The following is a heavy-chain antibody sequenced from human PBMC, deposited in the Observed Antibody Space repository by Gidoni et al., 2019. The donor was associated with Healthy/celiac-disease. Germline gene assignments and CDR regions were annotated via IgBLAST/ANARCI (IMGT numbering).Heavy chain of an antibody. J-gene: IGHJ2*01. Sequence: EVQLLESGGGLVQSGGSLRLSCAASGFTFSSYAMSWVRQAPGKGLEWVSAISGSGGSTYYADSVKGRFTISRDNSKNTLYLQMNSLRAEDTAVYYCAKASSSWHWYFDLWGRGTLVTVSS. CDR3: AKASSSWHWYFDL. D-gene: IGHD6-13*01. CDR1: GFTFSSYA. V-gene: IGHV3-23*01. CDR2: ISGSGGST.